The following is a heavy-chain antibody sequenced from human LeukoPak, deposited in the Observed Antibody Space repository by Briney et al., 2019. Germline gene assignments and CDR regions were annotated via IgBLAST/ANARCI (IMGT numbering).Heavy chain of an antibody. J-gene: IGHJ4*02. CDR2: INSDGSST. V-gene: IGHV3-74*01. Sequence: PGGSLRLSCAASGFTFSSYWMHWVHQAPGKGLVWVSRINSDGSSTSYADSVKGRFTISRDNAKNTLYLQMNSLRAEDTAVYYCARDLYSSSFSSSWYTMDYWGQGTLVTVSS. D-gene: IGHD6-13*01. CDR1: GFTFSSYW. CDR3: ARDLYSSSFSSSWYTMDY.